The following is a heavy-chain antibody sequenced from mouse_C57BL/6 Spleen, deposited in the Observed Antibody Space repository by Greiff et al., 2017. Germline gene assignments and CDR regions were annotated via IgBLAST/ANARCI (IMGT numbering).Heavy chain of an antibody. J-gene: IGHJ4*01. CDR1: GYTFTSYW. CDR3: ARYRDDYRYAMDY. Sequence: QVQLQQPGTELVKPGASVKLSCTASGYTFTSYWMHWVKQRPGQGLEWIGNINPSNGGTNYNEKFKSKATPTVDKSSSTAYMQLSSLTSEDSAVYYCARYRDDYRYAMDYWGQGTSVTVSS. V-gene: IGHV1-53*01. D-gene: IGHD2-4*01. CDR2: INPSNGGT.